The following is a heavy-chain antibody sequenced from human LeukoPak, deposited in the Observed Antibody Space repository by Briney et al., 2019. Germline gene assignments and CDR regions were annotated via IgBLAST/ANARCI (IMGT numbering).Heavy chain of an antibody. D-gene: IGHD3-10*01. J-gene: IGHJ6*03. CDR1: GGSISSSSYY. CDR2: IYYSGST. CDR3: ARRRMVRGVMNYYYYMDV. V-gene: IGHV4-39*01. Sequence: SSETLSLTCTVSGGSISSSSYYWGWIRQPPGKGLEWIGGIYYSGSTYYNPSLKSRVTISVDTSKNQFSLKLSSVTAADTAVYYCARRRMVRGVMNYYYYMDVWGKGTTVTVSS.